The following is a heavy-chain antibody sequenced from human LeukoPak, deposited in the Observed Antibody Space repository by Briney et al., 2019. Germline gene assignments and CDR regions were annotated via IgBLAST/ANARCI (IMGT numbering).Heavy chain of an antibody. D-gene: IGHD6-19*01. CDR1: GGSIRSSH. CDR3: ARGLGGSSGCFGY. J-gene: IGHJ4*02. CDR2: IYNSGGT. Sequence: SETLSLTCTVSGGSIRSSHWSWIRQPAGKGLEWIAIIYNSGGTNYNPSLKSRVTISRDTSKNQFSLTLTSVTAADTAVYYCARGLGGSSGCFGYWGQGTLVTVSS. V-gene: IGHV4-4*07.